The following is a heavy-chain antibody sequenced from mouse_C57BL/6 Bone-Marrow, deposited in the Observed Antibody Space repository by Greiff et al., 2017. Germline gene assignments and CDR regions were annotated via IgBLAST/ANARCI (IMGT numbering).Heavy chain of an antibody. CDR2: IYPGDGDT. D-gene: IGHD1-1*01. CDR3: ARPYYYGSSFFDY. V-gene: IGHV1-82*01. J-gene: IGHJ2*01. CDR1: GYAFSSSW. Sequence: QVQLPQSGPELVKPGASVKISCKASGYAFSSSWMTWVKQRPGKGLEWIGRIYPGDGDTNYNGKFKGKATLTADKSSSTAYMQLSSLTSEDSAVYFCARPYYYGSSFFDYWGQGTTLTVSS.